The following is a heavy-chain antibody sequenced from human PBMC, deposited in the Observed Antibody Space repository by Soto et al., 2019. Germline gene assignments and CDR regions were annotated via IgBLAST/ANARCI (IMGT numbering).Heavy chain of an antibody. Sequence: PSETLSLTCAVSGYSISSGYYWGWIRQPPGKGLEWIGSIYHSGSTYYNPSLKSRVTISVDTSKNQFSLKLSSVTAADTAVYYCARHATILSESFDYWGQGTLVTVS. CDR1: GYSISSGYY. J-gene: IGHJ4*02. CDR3: ARHATILSESFDY. CDR2: IYHSGST. V-gene: IGHV4-38-2*01. D-gene: IGHD5-12*01.